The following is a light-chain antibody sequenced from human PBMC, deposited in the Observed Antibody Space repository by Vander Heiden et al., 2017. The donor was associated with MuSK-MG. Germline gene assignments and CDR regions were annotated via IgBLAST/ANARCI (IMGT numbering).Light chain of an antibody. V-gene: IGKV1-39*01. J-gene: IGKJ2*02. Sequence: DIQMTQSPSSLSASVGDRVTITCRASQSISSYLNWYQQKPGKAPKLLIYAASSLQSPVPSRFSGSGSGTDFTLSIMRLQPEDIATYYCHQSYTTGSTFGQGTRLXIK. CDR1: QSISSY. CDR2: AAS. CDR3: HQSYTTGST.